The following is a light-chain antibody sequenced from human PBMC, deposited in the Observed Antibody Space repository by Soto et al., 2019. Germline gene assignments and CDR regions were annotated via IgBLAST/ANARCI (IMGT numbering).Light chain of an antibody. V-gene: IGLV2-14*01. CDR1: SSDVGGYNY. J-gene: IGLJ1*01. CDR2: EVR. CDR3: SSYTTSSTSYV. Sequence: QSVLTQPASVSGSPGQSITIACTGTSSDVGGYNYVSWYQQYPGKAPKLIIYEVRNRPSGVSSRFSGSRSGNTASLTISRLQAEDEADYYCSSYTTSSTSYVFGSGTKV.